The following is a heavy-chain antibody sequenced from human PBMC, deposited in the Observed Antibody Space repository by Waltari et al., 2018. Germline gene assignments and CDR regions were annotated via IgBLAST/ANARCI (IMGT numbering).Heavy chain of an antibody. CDR3: AKEGTR. D-gene: IGHD1-7*01. Sequence: EVQLVESGGGLVQPGRSLRLSCAASGFTFDDYAMHWVRQAPGKGLEWVSGISWNSGSIGYADSVKGRVTISRDNAKNSLYLQMNSLRAEDTALYYCAKEGTRWGQGTLVTVSS. CDR1: GFTFDDYA. V-gene: IGHV3-9*01. CDR2: ISWNSGSI. J-gene: IGHJ4*02.